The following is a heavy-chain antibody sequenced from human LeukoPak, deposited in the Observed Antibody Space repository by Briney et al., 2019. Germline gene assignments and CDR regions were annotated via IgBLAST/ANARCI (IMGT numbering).Heavy chain of an antibody. J-gene: IGHJ4*02. D-gene: IGHD2-2*01. CDR1: GGSISSSSYY. V-gene: IGHV4-39*01. Sequence: SETLSLTCTVSGGSISSSSYYWGWVRQPPGKGLEWIGSIYYSGSTYYNPSLKSRVTISVDTSKNQFSLKLSSVTAADTAVYYCARLGLEVVPAAIDYWGQGTLVTVSS. CDR3: ARLGLEVVPAAIDY. CDR2: IYYSGST.